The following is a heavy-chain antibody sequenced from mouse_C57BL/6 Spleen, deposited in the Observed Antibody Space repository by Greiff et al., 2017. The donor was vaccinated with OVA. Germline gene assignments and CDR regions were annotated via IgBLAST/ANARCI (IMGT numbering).Heavy chain of an antibody. CDR3: ARHYGKQGFDD. CDR1: GFTFSDYG. J-gene: IGHJ2*01. D-gene: IGHD1-1*02. Sequence: EVKLMESGGGLVKPGGSLKLSCAASGFTFSDYGMHWVRQAPEKGLEWVAYISSGSSTIYYADTVKGRFTISRDNAKNTLFLQMTSLRSEDTAMYYCARHYGKQGFDDWGQGTTLTVSS. V-gene: IGHV5-17*01. CDR2: ISSGSSTI.